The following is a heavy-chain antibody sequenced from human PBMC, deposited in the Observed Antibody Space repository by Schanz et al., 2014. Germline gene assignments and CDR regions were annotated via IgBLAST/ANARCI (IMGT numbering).Heavy chain of an antibody. D-gene: IGHD2-2*01. Sequence: VHLVESGGGLVKRGGSLRLSCAASGFTISSYSMHWVRQAPGKGLEWVAVIWYDENNKYYADSVKGRFTMSRDNSKNTLYLHMNTLRSEDTAVYYCAKDSTHIDIVLVPTAIDYWGQGTLVTVSS. J-gene: IGHJ4*02. V-gene: IGHV3-30*02. CDR2: IWYDENNK. CDR1: GFTISSYS. CDR3: AKDSTHIDIVLVPTAIDY.